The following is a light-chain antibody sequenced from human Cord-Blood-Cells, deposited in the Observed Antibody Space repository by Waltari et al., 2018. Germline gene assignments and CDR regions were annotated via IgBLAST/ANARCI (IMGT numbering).Light chain of an antibody. CDR3: NSRDSSGNHVV. V-gene: IGLV3-19*01. CDR1: SLRSYY. CDR2: GKN. J-gene: IGLJ2*01. Sequence: SSELTQDPAVSVALAQTLRLTCQGDSLRSYYATWYQQKPGQAPVLVIYGKNNRPSGIPDRFSGSSSGNTASLTITGAQAEDEADYYCNSRDSSGNHVVFGGGTKLTVL.